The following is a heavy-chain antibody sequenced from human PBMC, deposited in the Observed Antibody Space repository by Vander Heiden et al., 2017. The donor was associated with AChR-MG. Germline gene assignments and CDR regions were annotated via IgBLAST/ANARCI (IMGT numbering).Heavy chain of an antibody. CDR1: GGSVSSGSYY. CDR3: ARDRLSPAGFYYSGMDL. J-gene: IGHJ6*02. V-gene: IGHV4-61*01. D-gene: IGHD2-2*01. CDR2: IYYSGST. Sequence: QVQLQESGPGLVKPSETLSLTCTVSGGSVSSGSYYWSWIRQPPGKGLEWIGYIYYSGSTNYNPSLKSRVTTSVDMPKNQFSLKLTSVTAADTAMYYCARDRLSPAGFYYSGMDLWGQGTTVTVSS.